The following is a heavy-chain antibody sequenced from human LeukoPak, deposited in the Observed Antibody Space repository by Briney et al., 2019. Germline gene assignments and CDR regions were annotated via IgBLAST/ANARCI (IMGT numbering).Heavy chain of an antibody. CDR1: VGSFTSDH. Sequence: KPSETLSLTCTVSVGSFTSDHWNWIRQPPGKGLEWIGCIYYCGNTYYNPSLKSRVTISVDMSKNQFSLRLTSVTAADTAVYYCARKNDFDIWGQGTLVTVSS. CDR3: ARKNDFDI. CDR2: IYYCGNT. J-gene: IGHJ3*02. D-gene: IGHD2/OR15-2a*01. V-gene: IGHV4-59*01.